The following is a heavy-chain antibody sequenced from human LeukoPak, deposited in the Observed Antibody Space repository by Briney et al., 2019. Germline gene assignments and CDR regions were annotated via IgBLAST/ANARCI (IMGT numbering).Heavy chain of an antibody. Sequence: GGSLRLSCQASGFTFYMYAMSWVRQAPGKGLEWVASMCGTAGCTFYPDSVKGRFTISRDNSKNTLYLQMDSLRAEDTAVYYCAKAPYSTSWYYFDYWGQGTLVTVSS. D-gene: IGHD6-13*01. CDR2: MCGTAGCT. CDR1: GFTFYMYA. J-gene: IGHJ4*02. CDR3: AKAPYSTSWYYFDY. V-gene: IGHV3-23*01.